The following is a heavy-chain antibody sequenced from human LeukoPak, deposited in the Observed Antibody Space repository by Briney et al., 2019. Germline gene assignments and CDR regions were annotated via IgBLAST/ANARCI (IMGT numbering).Heavy chain of an antibody. CDR3: ARALTGTVASSDY. CDR2: IKQDGSEK. CDR1: GFTSSSYW. Sequence: GGSLRLSCAASGFTSSSYWMTWVRQAPGKGLEWVANIKQDGSEKYYVDSVKGRFTISRDNAKNSLYLQMNSLRAEDTAVYYCARALTGTVASSDYWGQGTLVTVSS. V-gene: IGHV3-7*01. D-gene: IGHD1-7*01. J-gene: IGHJ4*02.